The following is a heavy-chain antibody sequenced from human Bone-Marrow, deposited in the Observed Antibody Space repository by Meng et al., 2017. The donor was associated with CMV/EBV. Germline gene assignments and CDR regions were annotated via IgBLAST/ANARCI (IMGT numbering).Heavy chain of an antibody. D-gene: IGHD3-9*01. Sequence: GESLKISCAASGFTFSSYSMNWVRQAPGKGLEWVSYISSSGSTIYYADSVKGRFTISRDNAKNSLYLQMNSLRAEDTAVYYCASDHMTTYYDILTGYEALPMDVWGEGTTVTVSS. J-gene: IGHJ6*04. CDR2: ISSSGSTI. CDR1: GFTFSSYS. CDR3: ASDHMTTYYDILTGYEALPMDV. V-gene: IGHV3-48*04.